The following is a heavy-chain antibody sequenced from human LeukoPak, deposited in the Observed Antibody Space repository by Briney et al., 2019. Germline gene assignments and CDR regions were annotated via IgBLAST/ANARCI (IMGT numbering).Heavy chain of an antibody. D-gene: IGHD5-24*01. CDR1: GFTFSSYW. CDR2: IKKDGSEK. Sequence: GGSLRLSCAASGFTFSSYWMSWVRQAPGKGLEWVANIKKDGSEKYYVDSVKGRFTISRDNAKTSLYLQMNSLRAEDTAVYYCAGVERATSIQIDYWGQGTLVTVSS. V-gene: IGHV3-7*01. CDR3: AGVERATSIQIDY. J-gene: IGHJ4*02.